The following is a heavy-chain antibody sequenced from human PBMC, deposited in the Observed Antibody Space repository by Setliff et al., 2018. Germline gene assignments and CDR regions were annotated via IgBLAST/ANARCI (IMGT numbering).Heavy chain of an antibody. CDR2: IYYSGST. J-gene: IGHJ3*02. V-gene: IGHV4-31*03. Sequence: ASETLSLTCTVSGGSISSGGYYWSWIRQHPGKGLEWIGYIYYSGSTYYNPSLKSRVTISVDTSKNQFSLKLSSVTAADTAVYYCARVALVVVIRNAFDIWGQGTMVTVS. CDR3: ARVALVVVIRNAFDI. CDR1: GGSISSGGYY. D-gene: IGHD2-21*01.